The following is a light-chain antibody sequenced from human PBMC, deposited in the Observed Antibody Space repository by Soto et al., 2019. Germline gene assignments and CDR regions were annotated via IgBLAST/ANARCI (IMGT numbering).Light chain of an antibody. CDR2: DSS. J-gene: IGKJ4*01. V-gene: IGKV3-11*01. CDR1: QSVGTY. CDR3: QERSDWPST. Sequence: EIVLTQSPATLSLSPGERATISCRASQSVGTYFAWYQQKPGQAPRLLIYDSSNRATGIPARFSGSGSGTDFTLTISSLVPEDFAVYYCQERSDWPSTFGGGTKVEIK.